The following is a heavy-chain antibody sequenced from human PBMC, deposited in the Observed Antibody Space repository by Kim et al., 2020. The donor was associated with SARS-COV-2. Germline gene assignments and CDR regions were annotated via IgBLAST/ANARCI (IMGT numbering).Heavy chain of an antibody. CDR3: ARDGSYSSSSRTVDS. V-gene: IGHV3-74*01. CDR2: INSDGSST. CDR1: GFTFSSYW. Sequence: GGSLRLSRAASGFTFSSYWMHWVRQVPGKGLVWVSRINSDGSSTSYADSVKGRVTISRDNAKNTLYLQMNSLRAEDTAVYYCARDGSYSSSSRTVDSWGQGTLVTVSS. J-gene: IGHJ4*02. D-gene: IGHD6-6*01.